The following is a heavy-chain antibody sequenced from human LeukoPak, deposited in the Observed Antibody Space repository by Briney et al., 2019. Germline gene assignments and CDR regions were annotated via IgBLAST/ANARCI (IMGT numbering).Heavy chain of an antibody. D-gene: IGHD3-16*02. J-gene: IGHJ4*02. CDR2: ISSSSSYI. Sequence: MPGGSLRLSCAASGFTFSSYSMNWVRQAPGKGLEWVSSISSSSSYIYYADSVKGRFTISRDNAKNSLYLQMNNLRAEDTAMYYCASSYYDYVWGSYRLDYWGQGTLVTVSS. CDR1: GFTFSSYS. V-gene: IGHV3-21*01. CDR3: ASSYYDYVWGSYRLDY.